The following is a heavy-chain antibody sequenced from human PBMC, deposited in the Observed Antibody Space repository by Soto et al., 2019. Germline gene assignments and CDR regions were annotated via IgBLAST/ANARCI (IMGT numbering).Heavy chain of an antibody. J-gene: IGHJ4*02. CDR2: ISSSGSTI. V-gene: IGHV3-48*03. D-gene: IGHD6-19*01. Sequence: GGSLRLSCAAPGSTFSSYEMNWVRQAPGKGLEWVSYISSSGSTIYYADSVEGRFTISRDNAKNSLYLQMNSLRAEDTAVYYCARDGSSGWYFPFDYWGQGTLVTVSS. CDR3: ARDGSSGWYFPFDY. CDR1: GSTFSSYE.